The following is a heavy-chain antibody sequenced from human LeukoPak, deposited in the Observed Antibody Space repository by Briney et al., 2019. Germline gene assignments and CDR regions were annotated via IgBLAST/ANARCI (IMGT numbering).Heavy chain of an antibody. V-gene: IGHV4-34*01. D-gene: IGHD2-15*01. CDR2: INHSGST. J-gene: IGHJ6*02. CDR3: ARGRGLGYCSGGSCYGMDV. Sequence: SETLSLTCAVYGGSFSGYYWSWIRQPPGKGLEWIGKINHSGSTNYNPSLKSRVTISVDTSKNQFSLKLSSVTAADTAVYYCARGRGLGYCSGGSCYGMDVWGQGTTVTVSS. CDR1: GGSFSGYY.